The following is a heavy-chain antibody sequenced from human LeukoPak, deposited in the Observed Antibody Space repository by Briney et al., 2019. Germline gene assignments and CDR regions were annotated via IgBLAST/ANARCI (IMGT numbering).Heavy chain of an antibody. CDR3: AREGKTQNYDILTGYYTQYFGY. J-gene: IGHJ4*02. CDR2: ISSSGSTT. Sequence: GGSLRLSCAASGFTFSSYEMSWVRQAPGKGLEWVSYISSSGSTTYYADSVKGRFTISRDNAKNSLYLQMNSLRAEDTAVYYCAREGKTQNYDILTGYYTQYFGYWGQGTLVTVSS. CDR1: GFTFSSYE. D-gene: IGHD3-9*01. V-gene: IGHV3-48*03.